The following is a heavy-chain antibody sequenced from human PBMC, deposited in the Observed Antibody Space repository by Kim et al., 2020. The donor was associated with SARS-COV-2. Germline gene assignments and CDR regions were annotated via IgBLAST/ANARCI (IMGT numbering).Heavy chain of an antibody. CDR3: ARDQGSFYGMDV. J-gene: IGHJ6*02. V-gene: IGHV4-31*02. Sequence: YYNPSLKSRVTISVDTSKNQFSLKLSSVTAADTAVYYCARDQGSFYGMDVWGQGTTVTVSS.